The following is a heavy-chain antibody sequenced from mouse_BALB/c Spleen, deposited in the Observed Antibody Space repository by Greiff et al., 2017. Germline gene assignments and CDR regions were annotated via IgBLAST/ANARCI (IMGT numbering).Heavy chain of an antibody. Sequence: VQLQQPGAELVRPGASVKLSCKASGYTFTSYWINWVKQRPGQGLEWIGNIYPSDSYTNYNQKFKDKATLTVDKSSSTAYMQLSSPTSEDSAVYYCTRTSYAFAYWGQGTLVTVSA. J-gene: IGHJ3*01. CDR2: IYPSDSYT. D-gene: IGHD2-10*02. CDR3: TRTSYAFAY. CDR1: GYTFTSYW. V-gene: IGHV1-69*02.